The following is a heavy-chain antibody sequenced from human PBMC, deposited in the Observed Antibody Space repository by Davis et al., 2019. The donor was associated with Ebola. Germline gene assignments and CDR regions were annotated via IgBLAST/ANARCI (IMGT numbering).Heavy chain of an antibody. CDR3: ARDSYSSHLLYYYGMDV. D-gene: IGHD6-13*01. CDR1: GFTFSSYA. V-gene: IGHV3-23*01. CDR2: ISGSGGST. J-gene: IGHJ6*04. Sequence: GGSLRLSCAASGFTFSSYAMSWVRQAPGKGLEWVSAISGSGGSTYYADSVKGRFTISRDNSKTTLYLQMNSLRAEDTAVYYCARDSYSSHLLYYYGMDVWGKGTTVTVSS.